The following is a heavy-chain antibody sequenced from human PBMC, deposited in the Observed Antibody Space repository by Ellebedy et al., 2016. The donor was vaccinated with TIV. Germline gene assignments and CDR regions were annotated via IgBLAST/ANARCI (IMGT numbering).Heavy chain of an antibody. V-gene: IGHV1-46*01. CDR2: INPSGGST. D-gene: IGHD3-10*01. CDR1: GYTFTSYH. Sequence: ASVTVSCKASGYTFTSYHLHWARQAPGHGLQWMGIINPSGGSTTYAQKFQGRVTMTRDTSTKTVYMELSSLRSDDTAVYYCARDLRGEGDYWGQGTLVTVSS. CDR3: ARDLRGEGDY. J-gene: IGHJ4*02.